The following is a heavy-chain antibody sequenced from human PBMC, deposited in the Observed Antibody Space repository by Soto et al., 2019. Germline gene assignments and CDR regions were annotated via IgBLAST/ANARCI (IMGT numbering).Heavy chain of an antibody. J-gene: IGHJ6*02. V-gene: IGHV3-21*01. CDR3: ATNPYSSSWYYYYGMDV. D-gene: IGHD6-13*01. CDR1: GFTFYTYS. CDR2: ISSRSTYI. Sequence: EVQLVESGGGLVKPGGSLRLSCAASGFTFYTYSMNWVRQAPGKGLEWVSSISSRSTYIYYADSVKGRFNISRDNAKNXXYLQMNSLRAEDTAVYYCATNPYSSSWYYYYGMDVWGQGTTVIVSS.